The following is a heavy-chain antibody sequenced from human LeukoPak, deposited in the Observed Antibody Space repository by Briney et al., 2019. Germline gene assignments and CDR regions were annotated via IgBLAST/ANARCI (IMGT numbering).Heavy chain of an antibody. V-gene: IGHV4-59*08. CDR1: SGSISTFY. J-gene: IGHJ4*02. CDR3: ARHGGSLGYFDQ. D-gene: IGHD1-26*01. Sequence: SETLSLTCTVSSGSISTFYWSWIRQPPGKGLEWIGFVFQSGTTSYNPSLKGRVPISADPSKSQFSLRVTSVTAADTAVYYCARHGGSLGYFDQWGEARLPTVSS. CDR2: VFQSGTT.